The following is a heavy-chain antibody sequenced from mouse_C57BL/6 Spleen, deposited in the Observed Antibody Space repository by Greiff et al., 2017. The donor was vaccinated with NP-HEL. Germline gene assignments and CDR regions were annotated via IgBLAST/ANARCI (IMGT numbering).Heavy chain of an antibody. CDR3: ARDHGSSYWFAY. CDR1: GYTFTSYW. V-gene: IGHV1-69*01. Sequence: QLQQPGAELVMPGASVKLSCKASGYTFTSYWMHWVKQRPGQGLEWIGEIDPSDSYTNYNQKFKGKSTLTVDKSSSTAYMQLSSLTSEDSAVYYCARDHGSSYWFAYWGQGTLVTVSA. D-gene: IGHD1-1*01. J-gene: IGHJ3*01. CDR2: IDPSDSYT.